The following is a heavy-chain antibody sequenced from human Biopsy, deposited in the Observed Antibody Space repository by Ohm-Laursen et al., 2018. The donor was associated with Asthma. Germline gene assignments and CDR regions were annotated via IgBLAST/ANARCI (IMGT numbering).Heavy chain of an antibody. V-gene: IGHV1-69*01. CDR2: INSVFGTT. Sequence: SSVKVSCKSLGGAFNTYVIGWVRQAPGQGLEWMGGINSVFGTTTYPQKFQDRVTITADDSTSTVYMELSSLRSEDTAVYYCARKAGSCISRTCYSLDFWGQGTLVTVSP. CDR3: ARKAGSCISRTCYSLDF. CDR1: GGAFNTYV. D-gene: IGHD2-2*01. J-gene: IGHJ4*02.